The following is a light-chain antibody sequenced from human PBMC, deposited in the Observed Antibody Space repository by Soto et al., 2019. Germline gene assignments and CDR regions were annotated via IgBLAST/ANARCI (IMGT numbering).Light chain of an antibody. CDR1: SSKIGSNS. Sequence: QSVLTQPPSASGTPGQRVTISCSGSSSKIGSNSVNWYQQLPGTAPKLLIYSGNQRPSGVPDRFSGSKSGTSASLAIGGLQSEDEADYYCAVWDDSLYGWVFGGGTKLTVL. CDR2: SGN. CDR3: AVWDDSLYGWV. V-gene: IGLV1-44*01. J-gene: IGLJ3*02.